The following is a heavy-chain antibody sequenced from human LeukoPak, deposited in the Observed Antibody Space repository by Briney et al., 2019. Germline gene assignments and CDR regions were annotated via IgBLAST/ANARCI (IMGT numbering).Heavy chain of an antibody. V-gene: IGHV4-34*01. J-gene: IGHJ4*02. Sequence: SETLSLTCTVSGGSISSYYWSWIRQPPGKGLEWIGEINHSGSTNYNPSLKSRVTISVDTSKNQFSLKLSSVTAADTALYYCARVLGTYFDYWGQGTLVTVSS. CDR3: ARVLGTYFDY. CDR1: GGSISSYY. D-gene: IGHD7-27*01. CDR2: INHSGST.